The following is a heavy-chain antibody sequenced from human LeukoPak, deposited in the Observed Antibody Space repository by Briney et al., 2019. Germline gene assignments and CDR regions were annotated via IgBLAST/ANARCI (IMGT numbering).Heavy chain of an antibody. J-gene: IGHJ4*02. CDR1: GFTFSSYV. CDR3: ARGSSSGWYLPDY. CDR2: IWYDGSNK. Sequence: GGSLRLSCAASGFTFSSYVMHWVRQAPGKGLEWVAVIWYDGSNKYYADSVKGRFTISRDNSKNTLYLQMNSLRAEDTAEYYCARGSSSGWYLPDYWGQGTLVTVSS. D-gene: IGHD6-19*01. V-gene: IGHV3-33*01.